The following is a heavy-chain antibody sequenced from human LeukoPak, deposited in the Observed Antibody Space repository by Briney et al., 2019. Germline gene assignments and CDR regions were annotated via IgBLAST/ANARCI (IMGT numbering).Heavy chain of an antibody. J-gene: IGHJ6*02. CDR3: AKRGDSGSYHYYYYRMDV. V-gene: IGHV3-23*01. CDR1: GFTFSSYA. D-gene: IGHD1-26*01. Sequence: GASQRLSCAASGFTFSSYAMSWVRQAPGKGLEWVSAISGSGGSTYYADSVKGRFTISRDNSKNTLYLQMNSLRAEDTAVYYCAKRGDSGSYHYYYYRMDVWGQGTTVTVSS. CDR2: ISGSGGST.